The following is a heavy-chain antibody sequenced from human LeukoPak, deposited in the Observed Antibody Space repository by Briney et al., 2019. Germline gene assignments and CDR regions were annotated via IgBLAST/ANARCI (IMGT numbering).Heavy chain of an antibody. Sequence: GGSLRLSCSASGFTFSRYSMHWVRQAPGKGLEYVSVISSNGGSTYYADSVKGRLTISRDNSKNTLYLQMSSLRAEDTAVYYCVLSTTMVTYFDYWGQGTLVTVSS. CDR1: GFTFSRYS. D-gene: IGHD5-18*01. CDR2: ISSNGGST. V-gene: IGHV3-64D*06. CDR3: VLSTTMVTYFDY. J-gene: IGHJ4*02.